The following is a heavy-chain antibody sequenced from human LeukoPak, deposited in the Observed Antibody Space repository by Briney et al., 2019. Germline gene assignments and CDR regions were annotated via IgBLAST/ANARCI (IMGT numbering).Heavy chain of an antibody. J-gene: IGHJ4*02. CDR3: ARGSYEPDY. D-gene: IGHD3-22*01. CDR1: GFTFSSYD. CDR2: ISTSGSTK. V-gene: IGHV3-48*03. Sequence: GESLRLSCAASGFTFSSYDMNWVRQAPGKGLEWVSYISTSGSTKYYADSVKGRFTISRDNAKNSLYLQMISLRAEDTAVYYCARGSYEPDYWGQGTLVTVSS.